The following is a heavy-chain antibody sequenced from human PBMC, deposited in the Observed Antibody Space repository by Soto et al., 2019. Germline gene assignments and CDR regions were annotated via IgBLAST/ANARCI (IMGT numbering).Heavy chain of an antibody. CDR2: IWYDGSNK. V-gene: IGHV3-33*01. J-gene: IGHJ4*02. Sequence: GRSLRLACAASGFTFRSYGMHWVRQAPGKGLEWVAVIWYDGSNKYYADSVKGRFTISRDNSKNTLYLQMNSLRAEDTAVYYCARAPRVVVVAATPDFFDYWGPGTLVTVSS. D-gene: IGHD2-15*01. CDR3: ARAPRVVVVAATPDFFDY. CDR1: GFTFRSYG.